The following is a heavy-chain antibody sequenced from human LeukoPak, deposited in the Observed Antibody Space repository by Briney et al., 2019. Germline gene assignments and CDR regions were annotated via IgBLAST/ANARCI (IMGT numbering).Heavy chain of an antibody. CDR2: IDPSDSYT. V-gene: IGHV5-10-1*01. CDR3: ATLELAYCGGDCYSLDY. CDR1: GYSFTSYW. D-gene: IGHD2-21*02. J-gene: IGHJ4*02. Sequence: RGESLKISCKGSGYSFTSYWISWVRQMPGKGLEWMGRIDPSDSYTNYSPSFQGHVTISADKSISTAYLQWSSLKASDTAMYYCATLELAYCGGDCYSLDYWGQGTLVTVSS.